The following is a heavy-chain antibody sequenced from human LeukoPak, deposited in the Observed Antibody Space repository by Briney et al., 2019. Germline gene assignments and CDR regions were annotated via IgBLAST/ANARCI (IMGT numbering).Heavy chain of an antibody. CDR1: GGTFSSYA. V-gene: IGHV1-69*04. CDR2: IIPILGIA. Sequence: SVKVSCKASGGTFSSYAISWVRQAPGQGLEWMGRIIPILGIANYAQKFQGRVTITADKSTSTAYMELSSLRSEDTAVYYCARDEYGDFQGFDFWGQGTRVTVSS. CDR3: ARDEYGDFQGFDF. J-gene: IGHJ4*02. D-gene: IGHD4-17*01.